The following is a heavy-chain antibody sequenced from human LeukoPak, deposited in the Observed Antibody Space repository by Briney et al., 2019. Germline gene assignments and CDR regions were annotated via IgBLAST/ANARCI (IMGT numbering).Heavy chain of an antibody. Sequence: VASVKVSCKASGYTFTSYDINWVRRATGQGLEWMGRIIPILGIANYAQKFQGRVTITADKSTSTAYMELSSLRSEDTAVYYCARSYYYDSSGKQGAFDIWGQGTMVTVSS. D-gene: IGHD3-22*01. J-gene: IGHJ3*02. CDR3: ARSYYYDSSGKQGAFDI. V-gene: IGHV1-69*04. CDR2: IIPILGIA. CDR1: GYTFTSYD.